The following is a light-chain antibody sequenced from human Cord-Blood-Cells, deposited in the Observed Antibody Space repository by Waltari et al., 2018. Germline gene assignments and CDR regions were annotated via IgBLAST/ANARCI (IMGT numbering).Light chain of an antibody. J-gene: IGKJ4*01. CDR1: QSVSSY. CDR3: QQRSNWPPLT. CDR2: DAS. Sequence: EIVFPQSPATLSSSPGERATHSCRASQSVSSYLAWFQQKPGQVPRLLIYDASNRATGIPARFSGSGSGTDFTLTISSLEPEDFAVYYCQQRSNWPPLTFGGGTKVEIK. V-gene: IGKV3-11*01.